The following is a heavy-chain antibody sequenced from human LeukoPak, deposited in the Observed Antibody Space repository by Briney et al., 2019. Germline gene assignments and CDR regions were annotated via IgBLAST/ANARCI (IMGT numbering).Heavy chain of an antibody. CDR1: GGSFSGYY. CDR2: IYYSGST. V-gene: IGHV4-30-4*08. Sequence: SETLSLTCAVYGGSFSGYYWSWIRQPPGKGLEWIGYIYYSGSTYYNPSLKSRVTISVDTSKNQFSLKLSSVTAADTAVYYCARDLAYPMAGRVYWGQGTLVTVSS. D-gene: IGHD6-19*01. CDR3: ARDLAYPMAGRVY. J-gene: IGHJ4*02.